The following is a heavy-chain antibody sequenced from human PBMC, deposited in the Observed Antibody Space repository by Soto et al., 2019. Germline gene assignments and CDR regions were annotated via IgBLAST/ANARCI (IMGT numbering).Heavy chain of an antibody. CDR2: IHHGGST. CDR3: ARYDYGSGDDYNIDY. CDR1: GDSISSMNW. V-gene: IGHV4-4*02. J-gene: IGHJ4*02. D-gene: IGHD3-10*01. Sequence: QVQLQESGPGLVKPSGTLSLTCAVSGDSISSMNWWSWVRQPPGKGLEWIGEIHHGGSTNYNPSLVVRLTISVDKSKNQFSLKLTSVTAADTAVYYCARYDYGSGDDYNIDYWGQGTLVTVSS.